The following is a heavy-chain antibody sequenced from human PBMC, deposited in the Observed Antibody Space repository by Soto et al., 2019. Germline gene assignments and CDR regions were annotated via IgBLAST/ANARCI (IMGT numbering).Heavy chain of an antibody. J-gene: IGHJ4*02. Sequence: QPLSLTCAISGDSVSTNSGACNLIRQSPSRGLEWLGRTFYRSRWYSDYADSVKGRININSDTSKNQFSLQLSSVTPEDTAVYYCARAGSTMYRLHPHFDYWGQGTLVTVSS. D-gene: IGHD3-9*01. CDR2: TFYRSRWYS. CDR1: GDSVSTNSGA. V-gene: IGHV6-1*01. CDR3: ARAGSTMYRLHPHFDY.